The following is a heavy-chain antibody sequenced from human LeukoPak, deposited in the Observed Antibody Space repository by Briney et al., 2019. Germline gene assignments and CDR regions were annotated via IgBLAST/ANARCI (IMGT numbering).Heavy chain of an antibody. V-gene: IGHV4-59*11. D-gene: IGHD5-24*01. CDR2: IYSSGTT. CDR1: GGSISGHY. CDR3: ARVATLMGFNWYFDL. J-gene: IGHJ2*01. Sequence: SETLSLTCTVSGGSISGHYWTWIRQPPGKGLEWIGYIYSSGTTNYNPSLKSRVTISVDTSKTQFSLKLNSVTAADTAVYYCARVATLMGFNWYFDLWGRGTLVTVSS.